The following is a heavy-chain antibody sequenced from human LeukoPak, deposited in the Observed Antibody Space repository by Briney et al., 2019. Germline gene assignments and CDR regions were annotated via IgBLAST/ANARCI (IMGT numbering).Heavy chain of an antibody. Sequence: TGGSLRLSCAASGLSFSTFAMSWVRQGPATGLEWVSSIRGNGETFYADSVKGRFTISRDNAKNSLYLQMNSLRAEDTAVYYCVRDYFGSGSYYNAYYGMDVWGQGTTVTVS. J-gene: IGHJ6*02. CDR2: IRGNGET. CDR3: VRDYFGSGSYYNAYYGMDV. V-gene: IGHV3-69-1*02. D-gene: IGHD3-10*01. CDR1: GLSFSTFA.